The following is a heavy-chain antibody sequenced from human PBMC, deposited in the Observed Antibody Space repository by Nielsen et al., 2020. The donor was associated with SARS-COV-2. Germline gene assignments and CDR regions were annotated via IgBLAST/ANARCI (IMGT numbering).Heavy chain of an antibody. D-gene: IGHD3-3*01. Sequence: WVRQAPGQGLEWMGWMNPNSGNTGYAQKFQGRVTMTRNTSISTAYMELSSLRSEDTAVYYCARHNSPTIFGVVNETSGMDVWGQGTTVTVSS. V-gene: IGHV1-8*01. J-gene: IGHJ6*02. CDR3: ARHNSPTIFGVVNETSGMDV. CDR2: MNPNSGNT.